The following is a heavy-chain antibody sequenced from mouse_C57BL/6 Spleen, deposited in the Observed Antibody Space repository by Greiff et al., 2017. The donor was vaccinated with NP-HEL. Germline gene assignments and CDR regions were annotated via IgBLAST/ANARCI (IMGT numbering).Heavy chain of an antibody. CDR1: GYTFTSYG. CDR3: SRATVVADPFAY. V-gene: IGHV1-81*01. D-gene: IGHD1-1*01. CDR2: IYPSSGNT. Sequence: QVQLQQSGAELARPGASVKLSCKASGYTFTSYGISWVKQRPGQGLEWIGEIYPSSGNTYYNEKFKGKATLTADKSSSTAYMELRSLTSEDSAVYFCSRATVVADPFAYWGQGTLVTVSA. J-gene: IGHJ3*01.